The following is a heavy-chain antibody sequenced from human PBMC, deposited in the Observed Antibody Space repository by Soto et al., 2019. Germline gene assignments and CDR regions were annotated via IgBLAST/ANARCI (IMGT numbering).Heavy chain of an antibody. CDR2: INAGNGNT. J-gene: IGHJ6*02. V-gene: IGHV1-3*01. CDR1: GYTFTSYA. Sequence: ASVKVSCKASGYTFTSYAMHWVRQAPGQRLEWMGWINAGNGNTKYSQKFQGRVTITRDTSASTAYMELSSLRSEDTAVYYCARELESSSWPGGYYYYGMDVWGQGTTVTVSS. D-gene: IGHD6-13*01. CDR3: ARELESSSWPGGYYYYGMDV.